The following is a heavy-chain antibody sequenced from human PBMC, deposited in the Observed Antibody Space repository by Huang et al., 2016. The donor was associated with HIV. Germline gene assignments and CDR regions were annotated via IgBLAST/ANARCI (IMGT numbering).Heavy chain of an antibody. CDR1: GYSVDSSYSY. D-gene: IGHD1-1*01. Sequence: QVQLQESGQGLVKPSDTLSLSCIVSGYSVDSSYSYGGWVRQPPGKGLEWMGRRYADGNTYDNKYRKSRITISVDESKIHFSLNLKAVTAAGTAVYYCSRGPSTAATELWGQGTMVTVSS. CDR2: RYADGNT. J-gene: IGHJ3*01. CDR3: SRGPSTAATEL. V-gene: IGHV4-39*02.